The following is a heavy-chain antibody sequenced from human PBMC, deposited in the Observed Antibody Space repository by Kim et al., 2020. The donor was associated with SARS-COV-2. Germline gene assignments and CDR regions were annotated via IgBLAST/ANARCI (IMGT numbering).Heavy chain of an antibody. V-gene: IGHV4-4*01. Sequence: SETLSLTCAVSGASFSSSNWWSWVRQPPGKGLEWIGEIYHSGITNYNPSLKSRVTISIDKSKKQFSLNLSSVTAADTAVYCCARRSPLYFGNLGAFDIWGQGTMVTVSS. CDR1: GASFSSSNW. CDR3: ARRSPLYFGNLGAFDI. CDR2: IYHSGIT. J-gene: IGHJ3*02. D-gene: IGHD3-16*01.